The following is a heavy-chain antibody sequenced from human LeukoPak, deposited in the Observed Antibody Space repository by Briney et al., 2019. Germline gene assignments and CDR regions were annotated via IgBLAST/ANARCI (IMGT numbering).Heavy chain of an antibody. CDR2: INHSGST. V-gene: IGHV4-34*01. CDR3: ARGHGTSMVRGVILK. CDR1: GGSFSGYY. Sequence: MTSETLSLTCAVYGGSFSGYYWSWIRQPPGKGLEWIGEINHSGSTNYNPSLKSRVTISVDTSKNQFSLKLSSVTAADTAVYYCARGHGTSMVRGVILKWGQGTLVTVSS. D-gene: IGHD3-10*01. J-gene: IGHJ4*02.